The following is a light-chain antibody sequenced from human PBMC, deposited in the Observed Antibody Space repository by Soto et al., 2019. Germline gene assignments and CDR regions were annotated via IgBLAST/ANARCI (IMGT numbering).Light chain of an antibody. J-gene: IGKJ1*01. CDR2: GAS. Sequence: EIVMTQSPASLYVSPGERATFSYRASQSVSSNLAWYQQKPGQAPRLLIYGASTRATGIPARFSGSGSGTEFTLTISSLQSEDFAVYYCQQYNNCPPWTFGQGTKVEIK. CDR1: QSVSSN. V-gene: IGKV3-15*01. CDR3: QQYNNCPPWT.